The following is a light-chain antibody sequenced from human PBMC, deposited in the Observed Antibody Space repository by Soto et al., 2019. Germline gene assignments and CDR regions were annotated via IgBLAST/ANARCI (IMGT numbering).Light chain of an antibody. J-gene: IGKJ1*01. CDR2: DAS. Sequence: EIVLTQSPATLSLSPGERATLSSRASQSVSSYFAWYQQKPGQAPRLLIYDASNRATGIPARFSGSGSGTDFTLTISSLEPEDFAVYYCQQRSNWPLTFGQGTKVDIK. V-gene: IGKV3-11*01. CDR3: QQRSNWPLT. CDR1: QSVSSY.